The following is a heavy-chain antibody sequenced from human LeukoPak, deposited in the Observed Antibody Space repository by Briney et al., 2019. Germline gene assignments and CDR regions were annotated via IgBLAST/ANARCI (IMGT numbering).Heavy chain of an antibody. CDR3: ARARDSSGSPTYYYYYNYMDV. V-gene: IGHV3-20*04. D-gene: IGHD3-22*01. CDR1: GFTFDDYG. J-gene: IGHJ6*03. CDR2: INWNGGST. Sequence: GGSLRLSCAASGFTFDDYGMSWVRQAPGKGLEWVSGINWNGGSTGYADSVKGRFTISRDNAKNSLYLQMNSLRAEDTALYYCARARDSSGSPTYYYYYNYMDVWGKGTTVTVSS.